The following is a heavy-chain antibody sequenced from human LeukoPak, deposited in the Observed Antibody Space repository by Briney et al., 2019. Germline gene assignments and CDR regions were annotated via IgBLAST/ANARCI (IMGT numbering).Heavy chain of an antibody. D-gene: IGHD3-10*01. Sequence: VASVKVSCKASGYTFTSYDINWVRQATGQGLEWVGWMNPNTGNTGYAQKFQGRVTMTRDTSISTAYMELSSLRSGDTAVYYCARKFLGSRGYYFDYWGQGTLVTVSS. CDR1: GYTFTSYD. V-gene: IGHV1-8*01. CDR3: ARKFLGSRGYYFDY. J-gene: IGHJ4*02. CDR2: MNPNTGNT.